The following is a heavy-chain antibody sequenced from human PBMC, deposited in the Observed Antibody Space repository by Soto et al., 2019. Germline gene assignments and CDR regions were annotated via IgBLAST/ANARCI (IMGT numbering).Heavy chain of an antibody. J-gene: IGHJ2*01. V-gene: IGHV1-46*01. CDR1: GYTFTSYY. Sequence: ASVKVSCKASGYTFTSYYMHWVRQAPGQGLEWMGIINPSGGSTSYAQKFQGRVTMTRDTSTSTVYMELSSLRSEDTAVYYCARGWVDQLAHLMWYFDLWGRGTLVTVSS. CDR2: INPSGGST. D-gene: IGHD6-13*01. CDR3: ARGWVDQLAHLMWYFDL.